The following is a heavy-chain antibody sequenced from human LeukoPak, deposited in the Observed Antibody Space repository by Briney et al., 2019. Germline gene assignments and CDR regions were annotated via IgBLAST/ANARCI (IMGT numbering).Heavy chain of an antibody. J-gene: IGHJ4*02. CDR2: IYSGGST. CDR1: GFTVSSNY. CDR3: ARGAWSSGWYEFDY. D-gene: IGHD6-19*01. Sequence: GGFLRLSCAASGFTVSSNYMSWVRQAPGKGLEWVSVIYSGGSTYYADSVKGRFTISRDNSKNTLYLQMNSLRAEDTAVYYRARGAWSSGWYEFDYWGQGTLVTVSS. V-gene: IGHV3-53*01.